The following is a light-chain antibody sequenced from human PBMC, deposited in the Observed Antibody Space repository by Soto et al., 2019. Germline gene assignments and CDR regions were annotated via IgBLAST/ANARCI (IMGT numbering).Light chain of an antibody. J-gene: IGKJ1*01. CDR2: GAS. CDR1: QSVSSN. V-gene: IGKV3-15*01. Sequence: EIVMTQSPATLSVSPGERATLSCRASQSVSSNLAWYQQKPGQAPRLLIYGASTRATGIPARFSGSGSGTDFTPTISSLQPEDFATYYCQQSYSTPRTFGQGTKVDIK. CDR3: QQSYSTPRT.